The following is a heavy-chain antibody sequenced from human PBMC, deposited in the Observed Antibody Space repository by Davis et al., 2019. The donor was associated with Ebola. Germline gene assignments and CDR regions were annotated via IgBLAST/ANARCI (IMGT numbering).Heavy chain of an antibody. V-gene: IGHV1-18*01. D-gene: IGHD2-15*01. CDR2: ISTYNDNT. J-gene: IGHJ6*02. CDR3: ARDRYCSGGSCYSSYYYGMDV. Sequence: AASVKVSCKASGYTFTTYGISWVRQAPGQGLEWMGWISTYNDNTNYAQKLQGRVTMTTDTSTSPAYMELRSLRSDDTAVYYCARDRYCSGGSCYSSYYYGMDVWGQGTTVTVSS. CDR1: GYTFTTYG.